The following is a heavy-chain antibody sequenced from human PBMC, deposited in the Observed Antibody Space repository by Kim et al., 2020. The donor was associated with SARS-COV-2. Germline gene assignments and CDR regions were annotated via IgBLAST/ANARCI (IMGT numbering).Heavy chain of an antibody. CDR2: ISAYNGNT. V-gene: IGHV1-18*04. J-gene: IGHJ4*02. D-gene: IGHD2-2*01. CDR1: GYTFTSYG. Sequence: ASVKVSCKASGYTFTSYGISWVRQAPGQGLEWMGWISAYNGNTNYAQKLQGRVTMTTDTSTSTAYMELRSLRSDDTAVYYCARDFARGGLIPAATQGLDYWGQGTLVTVSS. CDR3: ARDFARGGLIPAATQGLDY.